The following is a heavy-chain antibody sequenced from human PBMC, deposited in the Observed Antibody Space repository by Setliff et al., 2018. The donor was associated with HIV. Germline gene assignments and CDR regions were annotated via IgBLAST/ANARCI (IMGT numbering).Heavy chain of an antibody. CDR1: GFSFRTYT. CDR2: ISTSSSYV. V-gene: IGHV3-21*01. CDR3: TRDLDYGDYGNAF. Sequence: PGGSLRPSCAASGFSFRTYTMNCVRQAPGKVLEWVSSISTSSSYVYYTDSVKGRFPVSRDNAKNSLSLRLNSLRVEDPAVYFCTRDLDYGDYGNAF. D-gene: IGHD4-17*01. J-gene: IGHJ3*01.